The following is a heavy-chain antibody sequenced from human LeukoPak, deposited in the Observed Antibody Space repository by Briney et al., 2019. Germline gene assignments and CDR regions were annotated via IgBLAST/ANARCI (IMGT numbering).Heavy chain of an antibody. Sequence: GGSLRLSCAASGFTFSSYAMSWVRQAPGKGLEWVSAISGSGGSTYYADSVKGRFTISRDNSKNTLYLQMNSLRAEDTAVYYCARDGEWELGFDIWGQGTMVTVSS. CDR2: ISGSGGST. CDR1: GFTFSSYA. D-gene: IGHD1-26*01. J-gene: IGHJ3*02. V-gene: IGHV3-23*01. CDR3: ARDGEWELGFDI.